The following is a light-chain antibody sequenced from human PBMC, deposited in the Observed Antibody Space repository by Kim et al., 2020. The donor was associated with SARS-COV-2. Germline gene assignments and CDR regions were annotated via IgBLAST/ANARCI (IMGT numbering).Light chain of an antibody. CDR1: QSVSSSY. V-gene: IGKV3D-7*01. J-gene: IGKJ2*01. CDR2: GAA. Sequence: PGERVTLSCRASQSVSSSYLTWYQQKPGKATRLLIYGAATWATSIPARLSGSGSGTDFTPTISRPQPEDFAAYYCQQDNNLPHTFGQGTKLE. CDR3: QQDNNLPHT.